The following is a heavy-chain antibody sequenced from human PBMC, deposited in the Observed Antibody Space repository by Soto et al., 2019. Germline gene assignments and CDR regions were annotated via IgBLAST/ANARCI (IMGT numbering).Heavy chain of an antibody. CDR3: ARAPMERYFGWYFDH. CDR2: ISGTGGTT. CDR1: GFTFRSHA. V-gene: IGHV3-23*01. J-gene: IGHJ4*02. D-gene: IGHD3-9*01. Sequence: EVQLLESGGGLVQPGGSLRLSCVGSGFTFRSHALTWVRQSPGKGLEWVAGISGTGGTTYYGDSMRGRFTISRDNSKETLNLQMDSLRPEDTAIYFCARAPMERYFGWYFDHWGQGSLVIVTS.